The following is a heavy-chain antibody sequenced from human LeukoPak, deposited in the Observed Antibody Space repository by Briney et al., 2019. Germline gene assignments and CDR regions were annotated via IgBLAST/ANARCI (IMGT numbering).Heavy chain of an antibody. CDR3: ARGTSRGITMVRGVIRRLYFDY. J-gene: IGHJ4*02. CDR2: INRSGST. Sequence: SETLSLTCAVYGGSFSGYYWSWIRQPPGKGLEWIGEINRSGSTNYNPSLKSRVTISVDTSKNQFSLKLSSVTAADTAVYYRARGTSRGITMVRGVIRRLYFDYWGQGTLVTVSS. CDR1: GGSFSGYY. V-gene: IGHV4-34*01. D-gene: IGHD3-10*01.